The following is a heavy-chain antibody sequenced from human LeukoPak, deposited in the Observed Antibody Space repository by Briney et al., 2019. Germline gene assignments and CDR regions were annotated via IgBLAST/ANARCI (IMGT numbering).Heavy chain of an antibody. V-gene: IGHV3-48*04. CDR1: GFTFSSYS. Sequence: GSLRLSCAAPGFTFSSYSMNWVRQAPGKGLEWVSYISSSSSTIYYADSVKGRFTISRDNAKNSLYLQMNSLRAEDTAVYYCARGRSPVLRFLEWFYFDYWGQGTLVTVSS. CDR3: ARGRSPVLRFLEWFYFDY. D-gene: IGHD3-3*01. CDR2: ISSSSSTI. J-gene: IGHJ4*02.